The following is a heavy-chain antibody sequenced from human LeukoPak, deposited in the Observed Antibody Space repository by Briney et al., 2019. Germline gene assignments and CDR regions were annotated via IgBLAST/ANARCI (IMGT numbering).Heavy chain of an antibody. CDR2: INHSGST. Sequence: PSETLSLTCAVYGGSFSGYYWSWIRQPPGKGLEWIGEINHSGSTNYNPPLKSRVTISVDTSKNQFSLKLSSVTAADTAVYYCARKLITYYYGSGSYYFDYWGQGTLVTVSS. D-gene: IGHD3-10*01. CDR1: GGSFSGYY. J-gene: IGHJ4*02. V-gene: IGHV4-34*01. CDR3: ARKLITYYYGSGSYYFDY.